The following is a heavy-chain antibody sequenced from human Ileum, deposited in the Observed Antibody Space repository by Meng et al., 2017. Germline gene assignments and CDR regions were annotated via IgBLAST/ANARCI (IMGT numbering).Heavy chain of an antibody. CDR1: GGTFSSYA. Sequence: VEWVESGGEVKKPGSSGKVSCKASGGTFSSYAISWVRQAPGQGLEWMGGIIPIFGTANYAQKFQGRVTITADKSTSTAYMELSSLRSEDTAVYYCAREMGATYYFDYWGQGTLVTVSS. J-gene: IGHJ4*02. CDR2: IIPIFGTA. D-gene: IGHD4/OR15-4a*01. CDR3: AREMGATYYFDY. V-gene: IGHV1-69*06.